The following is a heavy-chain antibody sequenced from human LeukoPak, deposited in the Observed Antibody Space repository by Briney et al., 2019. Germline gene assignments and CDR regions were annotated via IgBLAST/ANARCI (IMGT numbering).Heavy chain of an antibody. CDR1: GYSISSGYY. Sequence: SETLSLTCAVSGYSISSGYYWGWIRQPPGKGLEWIGSINYSGSTNYNPSLKSRVTISIDTSKNQIFLKLSSVTAADTAIYYCARDPIHRDDYNADWGQGALVSVSS. V-gene: IGHV4-61*01. D-gene: IGHD5-24*01. J-gene: IGHJ4*02. CDR2: INYSGST. CDR3: ARDPIHRDDYNAD.